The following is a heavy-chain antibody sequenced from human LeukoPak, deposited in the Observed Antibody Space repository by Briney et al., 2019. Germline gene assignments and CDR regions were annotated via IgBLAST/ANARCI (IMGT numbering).Heavy chain of an antibody. D-gene: IGHD5-18*01. CDR3: ARDPNSYRPFDY. Sequence: SETLSLTCTVSGGSISRGGYYWSWIRQHPGKGLEWIGYIYYSGSTYYNPSLKSRVTISVDTSKNQFSLKLSSVTAADTAVYYCARDPNSYRPFDYWGQGTLVTVSS. J-gene: IGHJ4*02. CDR1: GGSISRGGYY. V-gene: IGHV4-31*03. CDR2: IYYSGST.